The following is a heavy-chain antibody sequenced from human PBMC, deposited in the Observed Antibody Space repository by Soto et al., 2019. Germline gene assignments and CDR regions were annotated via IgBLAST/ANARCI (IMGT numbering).Heavy chain of an antibody. CDR1: GGSISSGGYY. CDR3: AGVADSFWGDFLYYFAP. D-gene: IGHD3-3*01. J-gene: IGHJ4*02. V-gene: IGHV4-30-4*01. Sequence: PSATLSLSCTVSGGSISSGGYYWSWFRQPPGKGLEWIGYIHYSGSTYYNPSLKSRVTISVDTSKNQFSLKMSSVTAADSAAYLCAGVADSFWGDFLYYFAPAGLETLVTVSP. CDR2: IHYSGST.